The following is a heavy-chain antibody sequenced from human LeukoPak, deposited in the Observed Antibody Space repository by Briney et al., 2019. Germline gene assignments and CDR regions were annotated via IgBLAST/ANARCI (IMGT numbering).Heavy chain of an antibody. Sequence: ASVKVSCKASGYTFTGYYMHWVRQAPGQGLEWMGWINPNSGGTDYAQKFQGRVTMTRDTSISTAYMELSRLRSDDTAVYYSARDIFSSSWYVRNWFDPWGQGTLVTVSS. J-gene: IGHJ5*02. D-gene: IGHD6-13*01. V-gene: IGHV1-2*02. CDR1: GYTFTGYY. CDR3: ARDIFSSSWYVRNWFDP. CDR2: INPNSGGT.